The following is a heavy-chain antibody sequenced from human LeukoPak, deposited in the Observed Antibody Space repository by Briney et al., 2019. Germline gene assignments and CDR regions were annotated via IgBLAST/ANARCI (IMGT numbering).Heavy chain of an antibody. D-gene: IGHD6-19*01. CDR1: GFTFSSYS. Sequence: PGGSLRLSCAASGFTFSSYSMNWVRQAPGKGLEWVSYISSSSSIIYYADSVKGRFTISRDNAKNSLYLQMNSLRAEDTAVYYCAKVDSSGWYLDYWGQGTLVTVSS. CDR3: AKVDSSGWYLDY. J-gene: IGHJ4*02. V-gene: IGHV3-48*01. CDR2: ISSSSSII.